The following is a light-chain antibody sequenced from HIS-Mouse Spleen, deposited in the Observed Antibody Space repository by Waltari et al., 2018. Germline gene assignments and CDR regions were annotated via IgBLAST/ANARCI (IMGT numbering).Light chain of an antibody. CDR2: KDS. CDR1: VLAKKY. J-gene: IGLJ3*02. V-gene: IGLV3-27*01. CDR3: YSAADNNLGV. Sequence: SYELTQPSSVSVSPGQTARITCPGDVLAKKYARWFQQKPGQAPVLVSYKDSERPSGIPERFSGSSSGTTVTLTISGAQVEDEADYYCYSAADNNLGVFGGGTKLTVL.